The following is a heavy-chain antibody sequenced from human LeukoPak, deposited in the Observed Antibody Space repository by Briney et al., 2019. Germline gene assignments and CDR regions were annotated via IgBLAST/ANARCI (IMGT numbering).Heavy chain of an antibody. CDR1: GFTFSDYY. J-gene: IGHJ6*01. Sequence: PRGSLRLSRAASGFTFSDYYMSWIRQAPGQGLEWVSYISTSTYTNYADSVKGRFTISRDNAKNSLYLHMNSLRAEDTAVYYCARGHYGLDVWGQGTTVTVSS. V-gene: IGHV3-11*05. CDR2: ISTSTYT. CDR3: ARGHYGLDV.